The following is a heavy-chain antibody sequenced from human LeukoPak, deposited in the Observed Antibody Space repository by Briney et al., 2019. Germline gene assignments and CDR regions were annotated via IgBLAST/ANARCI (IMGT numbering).Heavy chain of an antibody. CDR3: ARWGNGYDFGYLDY. Sequence: SETLSLTCTVSGGSISSYYWSWIRQPPGKGLEWIGYIYYSGSTNYNPSLKSRVTISVDTSKNQFSLKLSSVTAADTAVYYCARWGNGYDFGYLDYWGQGTLVTVSS. J-gene: IGHJ4*02. V-gene: IGHV4-59*01. CDR2: IYYSGST. CDR1: GGSISSYY. D-gene: IGHD5-12*01.